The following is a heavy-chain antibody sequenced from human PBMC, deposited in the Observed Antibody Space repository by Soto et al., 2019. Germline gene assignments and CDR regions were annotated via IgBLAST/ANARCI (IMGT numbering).Heavy chain of an antibody. Sequence: GGSLRLSCAGSGFTFDDYSIHWVRQAPGKGLEWVSGISWNSGSIGYADSVKGRFTISRDNAKNSLYLQMNSLRAEDTALYYCAKESLEEGYFQHLGQGTLVAVCS. J-gene: IGHJ1*01. CDR2: ISWNSGSI. CDR3: AKESLEEGYFQH. CDR1: GFTFDDYS. D-gene: IGHD1-1*01. V-gene: IGHV3-9*01.